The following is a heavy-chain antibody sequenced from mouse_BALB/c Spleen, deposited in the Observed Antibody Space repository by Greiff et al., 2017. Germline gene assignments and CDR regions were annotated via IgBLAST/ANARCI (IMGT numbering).Heavy chain of an antibody. D-gene: IGHD2-1*01. CDR3: ARVYGNYGFAY. CDR1: GFSLTSYG. J-gene: IGHJ3*01. V-gene: IGHV2-9*02. Sequence: VQRVESGPGLVAPSQSLSITCTVSGFSLTSYGVHWVRQPPGKGLEWLGVIWAGGSTNYNSALMSRLSISKDNSKSQVFLKMNSLQTDDTAMYYCARVYGNYGFAYWGQGTLVTVSA. CDR2: IWAGGST.